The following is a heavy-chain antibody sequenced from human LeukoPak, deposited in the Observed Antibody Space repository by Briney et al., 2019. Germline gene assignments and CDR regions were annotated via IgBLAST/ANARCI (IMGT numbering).Heavy chain of an antibody. Sequence: ASVKVSCKASGYTFSSYGVSWVRQAPGQGLEWMGWNSSYNDDTDYAQKFQGRVTMTTDTSTSTAYMELRSLRSDDTAVYYCATRLLWFGELLSHNWFDPWGQGTLVTVSS. CDR3: ATRLLWFGELLSHNWFDP. CDR2: NSSYNDDT. J-gene: IGHJ5*02. CDR1: GYTFSSYG. V-gene: IGHV1-18*01. D-gene: IGHD3-10*01.